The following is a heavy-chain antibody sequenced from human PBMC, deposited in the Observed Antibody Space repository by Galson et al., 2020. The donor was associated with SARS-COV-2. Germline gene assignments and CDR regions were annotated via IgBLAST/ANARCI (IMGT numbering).Heavy chain of an antibody. D-gene: IGHD3-16*01. CDR3: ARRYVSGLSPFWYLDL. CDR1: GGSITSGGYS. V-gene: IGHV4-30-2*01. Sequence: SQTPSLTCSVSGGSITSGGYSWTSIRQPPGNGLEWIGYVYQSGATHNNPSLKSRLSISMDRSTNQLSLKLTSVTAADTSVYYCARRYVSGLSPFWYLDLWVRGTLVTVSS. J-gene: IGHJ2*01. CDR2: VYQSGAT.